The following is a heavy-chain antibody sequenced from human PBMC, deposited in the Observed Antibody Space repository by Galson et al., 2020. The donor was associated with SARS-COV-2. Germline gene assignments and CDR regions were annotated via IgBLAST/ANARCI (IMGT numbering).Heavy chain of an antibody. V-gene: IGHV1-24*01. D-gene: IGHD3-10*01. CDR1: GYILTALS. CDR3: AILGFGYAFEM. Sequence: ASVKVSCRVTGYILTALSMHWVRQAPGKGLEWMGGFHPEDGEIVYAQSFQGRLILTEDTSTDTAYMELSSLRPEDTAVYYCAILGFGYAFEMWGQGTVVTVSS. CDR2: FHPEDGEI. J-gene: IGHJ3*02.